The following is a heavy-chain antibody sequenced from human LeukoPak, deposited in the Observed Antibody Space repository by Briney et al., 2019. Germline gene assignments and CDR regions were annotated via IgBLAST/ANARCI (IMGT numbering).Heavy chain of an antibody. D-gene: IGHD3-10*01. V-gene: IGHV4-39*07. CDR3: GRSARGFGEVEY. J-gene: IGHJ4*02. Sequence: PTETLSLTCIVSGGTIITSSYLWGWIRQPPGMRPEWLGSMYSSGSTYYNPSLQSRVSMSLEASKSQFSLKLGSVTAADTAVYYCGRSARGFGEVEYWGQGTLVTVSS. CDR2: MYSSGST. CDR1: GGTIITSSYL.